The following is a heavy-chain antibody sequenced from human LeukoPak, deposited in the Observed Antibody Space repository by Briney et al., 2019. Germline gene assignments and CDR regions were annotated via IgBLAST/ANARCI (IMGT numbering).Heavy chain of an antibody. CDR2: IYPGDSDT. Sequence: EPLQMSRRGCGDRFTNDSSVGVHPMSRKRLGWMGIIYPGDSDTRYSPSFQGQVTISADKSISTAYLQWSSLKASDTAIYYCARPSVATMAFDYWGQGTLVTVSS. J-gene: IGHJ4*02. CDR3: ARPSVATMAFDY. CDR1: GDRFTNDS. D-gene: IGHD5-12*01. V-gene: IGHV5-51*07.